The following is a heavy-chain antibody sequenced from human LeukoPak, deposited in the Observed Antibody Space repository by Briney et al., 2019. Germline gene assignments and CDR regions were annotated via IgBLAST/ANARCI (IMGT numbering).Heavy chain of an antibody. Sequence: PGGSLRLSCAASGFTFSSYDMNWVRQAPGKGLEWVSAISGSGGSTYYADSVKGRFTISRDNSKNTLYLQMNSLRAEDTAVYYCAKDTSGCSGGSCYSYYFDYWGQGTLVTVSS. J-gene: IGHJ4*02. CDR2: ISGSGGST. V-gene: IGHV3-23*01. CDR1: GFTFSSYD. CDR3: AKDTSGCSGGSCYSYYFDY. D-gene: IGHD2-15*01.